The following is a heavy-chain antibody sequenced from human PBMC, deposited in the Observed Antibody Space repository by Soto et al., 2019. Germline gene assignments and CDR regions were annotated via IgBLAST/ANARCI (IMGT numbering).Heavy chain of an antibody. Sequence: QVQLVESGGGVVQPGRSLRLSCAASGFTFSNYGIHWVRQAPGKGLEWVAVIAYDGSVIYYADSVKGRFTISRDNSKNALSLQMDSLRAEDTALYYGAKGSSTGYRGAFVSWGQGTLVTVSS. V-gene: IGHV3-30*18. CDR2: IAYDGSVI. J-gene: IGHJ4*02. D-gene: IGHD3-22*01. CDR3: AKGSSTGYRGAFVS. CDR1: GFTFSNYG.